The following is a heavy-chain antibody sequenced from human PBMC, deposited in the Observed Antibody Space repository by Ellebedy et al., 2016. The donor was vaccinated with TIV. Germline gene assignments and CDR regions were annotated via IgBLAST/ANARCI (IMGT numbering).Heavy chain of an antibody. CDR2: IYPGDSDT. CDR1: GYTFASNW. D-gene: IGHD1-14*01. CDR3: AIQATKHHSGDY. J-gene: IGHJ4*02. V-gene: IGHV5-51*01. Sequence: ASVKVSCKGSGYTFASNWIGWVRQMPGKGLEWMGIIYPGDSDTRYSPSSQGQVTISADKSLNVAYLQWSSLKASDTGMYYCAIQATKHHSGDYWGQGSLVTVSS.